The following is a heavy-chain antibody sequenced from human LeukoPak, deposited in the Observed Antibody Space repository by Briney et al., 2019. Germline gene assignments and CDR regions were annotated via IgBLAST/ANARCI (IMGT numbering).Heavy chain of an antibody. Sequence: GGSLRLSCAASGFTFGSYGMHWVRQAPGKGLEWVAVISYDGSNKYYADSVKGRFTISRDNSKNTLYLQMNSLRAEDTAVYYCAKDVWELRSDFDYWGQGTLVTVSS. V-gene: IGHV3-30*18. CDR1: GFTFGSYG. J-gene: IGHJ4*02. D-gene: IGHD1-26*01. CDR3: AKDVWELRSDFDY. CDR2: ISYDGSNK.